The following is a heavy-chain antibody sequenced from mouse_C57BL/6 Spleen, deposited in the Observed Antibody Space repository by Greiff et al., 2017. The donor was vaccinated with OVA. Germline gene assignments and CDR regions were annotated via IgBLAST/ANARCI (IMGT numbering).Heavy chain of an antibody. CDR3: ARVRGYGSLDY. V-gene: IGHV5-16*01. Sequence: EVKVVESEGGLVQPGSSMKLSCTASGFTFSDYYMAWVRQVPEKGLEWVANINYDGSSTYYLDSLKSRFIISRDNAKNILYLQMSSLKSEDTATYYCARVRGYGSLDYWGQGTTLTVSS. D-gene: IGHD2-2*01. CDR1: GFTFSDYY. J-gene: IGHJ2*01. CDR2: INYDGSST.